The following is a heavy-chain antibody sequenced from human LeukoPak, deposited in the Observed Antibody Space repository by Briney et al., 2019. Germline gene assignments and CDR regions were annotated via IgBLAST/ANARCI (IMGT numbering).Heavy chain of an antibody. CDR1: GGSISSYY. Sequence: SETLSLTCTVSGGSISSYYWSWIRQPPGKGLEWIGYIYYSGSTNYNPSLESRVTISVDTSKNQFSLKLSSVTAADTAVYYCARTTVVNRHDAFDIWGQGTMVTVSS. V-gene: IGHV4-59*01. D-gene: IGHD4-23*01. CDR2: IYYSGST. J-gene: IGHJ3*02. CDR3: ARTTVVNRHDAFDI.